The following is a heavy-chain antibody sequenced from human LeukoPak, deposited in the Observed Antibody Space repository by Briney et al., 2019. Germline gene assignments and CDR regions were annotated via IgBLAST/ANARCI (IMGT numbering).Heavy chain of an antibody. CDR3: ARDYDILTGYYKGLYP. D-gene: IGHD3-9*01. Sequence: ASVKVSCKASGYTFTSYGISWVRQAPGQGLEWMGWISAYNGNTNYAQKLQGRVTMTTDTSTSTAYKELRSLRSDDTAVYYCARDYDILTGYYKGLYPWGQGTLVTVSS. CDR1: GYTFTSYG. V-gene: IGHV1-18*01. J-gene: IGHJ5*02. CDR2: ISAYNGNT.